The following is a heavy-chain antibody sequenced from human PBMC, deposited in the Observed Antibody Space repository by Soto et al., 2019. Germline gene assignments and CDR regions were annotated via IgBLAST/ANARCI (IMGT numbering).Heavy chain of an antibody. CDR1: GGSISSSNW. J-gene: IGHJ4*02. V-gene: IGHV4-4*02. Sequence: QVQLQESGPGLVKPSGTLSLTCAVSGGSISSSNWWSWVRQPPGKGLEWIGEIYHSGSTNYNPSLNSRLTIAVDKSTHQFSLKLSSVTAADTAVYYCARGRIAVAGRGGFDYWGQGTLVTVSS. D-gene: IGHD6-19*01. CDR3: ARGRIAVAGRGGFDY. CDR2: IYHSGST.